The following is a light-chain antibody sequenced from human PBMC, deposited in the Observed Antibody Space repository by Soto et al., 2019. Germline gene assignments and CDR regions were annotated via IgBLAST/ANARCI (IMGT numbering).Light chain of an antibody. CDR2: DAS. CDR1: QSVSSY. Sequence: EIVFTHSPSTLSVSPRERSTLSCRASQSVSSYVAWYQQKPGQAPRLLIHDASNRATGIPARFSGSGSGTDFTLTISSLEPEDFAVYYCQQRSNWRSITFGQGTRLEIK. CDR3: QQRSNWRSIT. J-gene: IGKJ5*01. V-gene: IGKV3-11*01.